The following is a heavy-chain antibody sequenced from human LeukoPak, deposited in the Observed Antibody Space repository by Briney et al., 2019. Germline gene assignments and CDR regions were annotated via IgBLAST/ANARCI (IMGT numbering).Heavy chain of an antibody. Sequence: SQTLSLTCAVSGGSISSGGYSWSWIRQPPGKGMEFIAYIYYTGNTYFNPSLKSRVTISVDTSKNQFSLKLSSVTAADTAVYYCARVLAAAGNNWFDPWGQGTLVTVSS. CDR1: GGSISSGGYS. CDR3: ARVLAAAGNNWFDP. V-gene: IGHV4-30-4*07. J-gene: IGHJ5*02. D-gene: IGHD6-13*01. CDR2: IYYTGNT.